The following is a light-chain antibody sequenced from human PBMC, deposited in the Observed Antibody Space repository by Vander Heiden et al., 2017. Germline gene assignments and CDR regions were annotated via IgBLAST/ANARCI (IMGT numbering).Light chain of an antibody. CDR1: ENVSRW. V-gene: IGKV1-5*01. J-gene: IGKJ1*01. Sequence: DIKMTQSPSTLSASVGDRVTITCRASENVSRWMAWYQQKPGKAPKLLVYDASSLQSGVPSRFRGSGSGTEFTLTISSLQPDDFATYYCQQYNSYWWTFGQGTQVEI. CDR3: QQYNSYWWT. CDR2: DAS.